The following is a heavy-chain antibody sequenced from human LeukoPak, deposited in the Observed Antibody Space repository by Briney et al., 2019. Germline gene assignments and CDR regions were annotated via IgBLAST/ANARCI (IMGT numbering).Heavy chain of an antibody. CDR3: ARKEGGELVNTRRWFDP. J-gene: IGHJ5*02. CDR1: GGSFSGPY. D-gene: IGHD6-13*01. CDR2: INHTGRT. V-gene: IGHV4-34*01. Sequence: TSETLSLTCAVYGGSFSGPYWSWIRQPPGKGLEWIGEINHTGRTYYNPSLKSRVTISVDTSKSQFSLKLTSVTAADTAVYYCARKEGGELVNTRRWFDPWGQGTLVTVSS.